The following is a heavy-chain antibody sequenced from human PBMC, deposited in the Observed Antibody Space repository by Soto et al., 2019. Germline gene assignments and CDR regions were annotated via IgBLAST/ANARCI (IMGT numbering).Heavy chain of an antibody. CDR1: GGSISSYY. J-gene: IGHJ6*03. Sequence: SETLSLTCTVSGGSISSYYWSWIRQPPGKGLEWIGYIYYSGSTNYNPSLKSRVTISVDTSKNQFSLKLSSVTAADTAVYYCARRSPYSSSSHYYYYYYMDVWGKGTTVTVSS. D-gene: IGHD6-6*01. V-gene: IGHV4-59*08. CDR2: IYYSGST. CDR3: ARRSPYSSSSHYYYYYYMDV.